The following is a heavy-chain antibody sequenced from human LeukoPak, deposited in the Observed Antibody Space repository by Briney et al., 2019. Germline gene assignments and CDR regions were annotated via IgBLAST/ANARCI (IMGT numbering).Heavy chain of an antibody. D-gene: IGHD1-26*01. CDR2: IIESGTDM. CDR1: GFTFNSYC. J-gene: IGHJ3*01. Sequence: PGGSLRLSCGVSGFTFNSYCMNWVRQAPGKGLEWVASIIESGTDMFYADSVQGRFTISRDNSKKSLYLQMNSLTVEDTAVHYWAKGQSDIVRAVFFAFDVCGQGTMVSVSS. V-gene: IGHV3-21*01. CDR3: AKGQSDIVRAVFFAFDV.